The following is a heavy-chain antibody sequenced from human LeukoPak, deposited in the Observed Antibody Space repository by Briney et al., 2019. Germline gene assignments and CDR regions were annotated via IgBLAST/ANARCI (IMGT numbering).Heavy chain of an antibody. CDR2: ISSSSSYI. D-gene: IGHD2-2*01. CDR1: GFTFSSYS. Sequence: GGSLRLSCAASGFTFSSYSMNWVRQAPGKGLEGGSSISSSSSYIYYADSVKGRFTISRDNAKNSLYLQMNSLRAEDTAVYYCARRYCSSTSCTLDYCGQGTLVTVSS. V-gene: IGHV3-21*01. CDR3: ARRYCSSTSCTLDY. J-gene: IGHJ4*02.